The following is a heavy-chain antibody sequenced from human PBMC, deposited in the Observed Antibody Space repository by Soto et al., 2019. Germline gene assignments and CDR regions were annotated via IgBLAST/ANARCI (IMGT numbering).Heavy chain of an antibody. CDR2: IVPRFGSP. D-gene: IGHD3-16*01. CDR1: GGTFSDFA. J-gene: IGHJ6*02. CDR3: ARDRIQLRLGKYSFNAMAV. Sequence: QVQLVQSGAEMRKPGSSLRVSCKASGGTFSDFAFSWVRQAPGQGLEWMGGIVPRFGSPNYAQKFGGRVTITADTSTSTVYMELSSLRFDDTAVYFCARDRIQLRLGKYSFNAMAVWGQGTTITVSS. V-gene: IGHV1-69*06.